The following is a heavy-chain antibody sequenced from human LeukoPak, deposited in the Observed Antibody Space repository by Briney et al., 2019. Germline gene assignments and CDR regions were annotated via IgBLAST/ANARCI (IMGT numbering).Heavy chain of an antibody. CDR2: IKPNSGGT. CDR3: ARAGIWDYSDSSGYHNGAFDM. Sequence: ASVKVSCKASGYTFTSYYMHWVRQAPGQGLEWMGWIKPNSGGTNYAQKFQGRVTMTRDTSISTTYMELTRLRSDDTAVYYCARAGIWDYSDSSGYHNGAFDMWGQGTMVTVSS. CDR1: GYTFTSYY. J-gene: IGHJ3*02. D-gene: IGHD3-22*01. V-gene: IGHV1-2*02.